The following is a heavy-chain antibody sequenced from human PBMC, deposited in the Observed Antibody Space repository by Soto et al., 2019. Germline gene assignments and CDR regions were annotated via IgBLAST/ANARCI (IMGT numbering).Heavy chain of an antibody. CDR1: GGSISSYY. V-gene: IGHV4-59*08. CDR2: IYYSGST. D-gene: IGHD3-3*01. CDR3: ASQTWSGYFSYMDV. Sequence: SETLSLTCTVSGGSISSYYWSWIRQPPGKGLEWIGYIYYSGSTNYNPSLKSRVTISVDTSKNQFSLKLSSVTAADTAVYYCASQTWSGYFSYMDVWGKGTTVTVSS. J-gene: IGHJ6*03.